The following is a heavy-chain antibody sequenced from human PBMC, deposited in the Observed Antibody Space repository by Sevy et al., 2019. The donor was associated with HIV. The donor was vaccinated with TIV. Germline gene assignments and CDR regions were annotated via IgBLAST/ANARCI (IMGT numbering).Heavy chain of an antibody. Sequence: GGSLRLSCATSGFSFSDYSMNWVRQAPGKGLEWISSISKSSINIKYAESVRGRFTISRDNAKNSLYLQLDGLRTEDTAFYFGASLTTTDVWGKGTTVTVSS. CDR1: GFSFSDYS. CDR2: ISKSSINI. D-gene: IGHD1-1*01. V-gene: IGHV3-21*01. CDR3: ASLTTTDV. J-gene: IGHJ6*04.